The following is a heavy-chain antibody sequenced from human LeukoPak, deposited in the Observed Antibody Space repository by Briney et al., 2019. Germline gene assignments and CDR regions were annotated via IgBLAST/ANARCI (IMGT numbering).Heavy chain of an antibody. Sequence: AGGSLRLSCAASGFTFDDYAMHWVRQAPGKGLERVSGISWNSGSIGYADSVKGRFTISKDNAKNSLYLQMNSLRAEDTALYYCAKDITQQLVGWFDPWGQGTLVTVSS. J-gene: IGHJ5*02. CDR3: AKDITQQLVGWFDP. CDR1: GFTFDDYA. V-gene: IGHV3-9*01. D-gene: IGHD6-13*01. CDR2: ISWNSGSI.